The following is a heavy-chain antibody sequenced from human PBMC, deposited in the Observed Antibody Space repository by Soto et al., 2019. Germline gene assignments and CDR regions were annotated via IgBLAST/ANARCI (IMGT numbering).Heavy chain of an antibody. V-gene: IGHV3-73*01. J-gene: IGHJ4*02. CDR1: GFIFSGSA. Sequence: EVQLVESGGGLVQPGGSLKLSCAASGFIFSGSAVHWVHQASGKGLEWVGRILSKAGNYATAYPASMKGRFTISRDDSENTAFLQMNSLKTEDTAVYYCIREESPYYYDYWGQGTLVAVS. CDR3: IREESPYYYDY. CDR2: ILSKAGNYAT.